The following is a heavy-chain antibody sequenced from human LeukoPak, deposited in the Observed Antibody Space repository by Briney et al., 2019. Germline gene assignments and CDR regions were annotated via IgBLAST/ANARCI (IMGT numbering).Heavy chain of an antibody. V-gene: IGHV4-39*07. CDR2: IYYSGTT. Sequence: TSETLSLTCTVSGGSIRTHVFYWGWVRQPPGKGLEWIGSIYYSGTTYYNPSLKSRVTISVDTSENQFSLKLSSVTAADTAVYYCARGCSSTSCYWIRDAFDIWGQGTMVTVSS. J-gene: IGHJ3*02. CDR1: GGSIRTHVFY. D-gene: IGHD2-2*01. CDR3: ARGCSSTSCYWIRDAFDI.